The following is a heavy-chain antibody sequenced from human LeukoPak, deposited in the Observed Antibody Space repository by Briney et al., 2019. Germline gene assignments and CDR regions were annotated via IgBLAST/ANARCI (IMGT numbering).Heavy chain of an antibody. J-gene: IGHJ6*03. D-gene: IGHD6-13*01. Sequence: SETLSLTCTVSGGSISSSSYYWGWIRQPPGKGLEWIGSIYYSGSTYYNPSLKSRVTISVDTSKNQFSLKLSSVTAADTAVYYRARQAAAGTYYYYYMDVWGKGTTVTVSS. V-gene: IGHV4-39*01. CDR3: ARQAAAGTYYYYYMDV. CDR1: GGSISSSSYY. CDR2: IYYSGST.